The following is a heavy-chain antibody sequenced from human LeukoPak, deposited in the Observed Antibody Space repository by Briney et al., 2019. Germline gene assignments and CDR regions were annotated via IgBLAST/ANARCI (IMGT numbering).Heavy chain of an antibody. D-gene: IGHD3-22*01. CDR1: GFTFSSYA. V-gene: IGHV3-30-3*01. CDR2: ISYDGSNK. CDR3: ASSTYDSSGYYGMDV. J-gene: IGHJ6*02. Sequence: GGSLRLSCAASGFTFSSYAMHWVRQAPGKGLEWVAVISYDGSNKYYADSVKGRFTISRDNSKNTLYLQMNSLRAEDTAVYYCASSTYDSSGYYGMDVWGQGTTVTVSS.